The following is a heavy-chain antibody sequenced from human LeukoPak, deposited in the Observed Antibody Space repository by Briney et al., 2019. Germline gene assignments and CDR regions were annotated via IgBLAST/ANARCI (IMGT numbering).Heavy chain of an antibody. Sequence: SETLSLTCTVSGGSISGHNWSWIRQPPEKGLEWIGYIYNSKSSNHNPSLKSRVTISVDTSKNQFSLKLSSVTAADTAVYYCARGFSTPYMDVWGKGTTVTVSS. CDR3: ARGFSTPYMDV. CDR2: IYNSKSS. V-gene: IGHV4-59*11. D-gene: IGHD2/OR15-2a*01. CDR1: GGSISGHN. J-gene: IGHJ6*03.